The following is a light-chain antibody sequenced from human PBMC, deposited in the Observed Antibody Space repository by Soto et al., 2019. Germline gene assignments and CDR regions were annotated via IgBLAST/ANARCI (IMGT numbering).Light chain of an antibody. CDR2: WAS. Sequence: DIVMTQSPDSLAVSLGERATINCKSSQSLFYSSNNKNYLAWYQQKPGQPPKLLIYWASSRESGVPDRFSGSGSGTDFALTISSLQAEDVAVYYCQQCFATPFTFCPGTKVHIK. CDR3: QQCFATPFT. CDR1: QSLFYSSNNKNY. J-gene: IGKJ3*01. V-gene: IGKV4-1*01.